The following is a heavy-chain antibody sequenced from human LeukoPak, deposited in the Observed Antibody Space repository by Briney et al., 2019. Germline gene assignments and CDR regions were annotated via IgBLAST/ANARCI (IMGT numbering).Heavy chain of an antibody. V-gene: IGHV4-39*01. CDR1: GGSISSSSYY. CDR3: ARLVGGYGSGSYYKSHFDY. Sequence: SETLSLTCTVSGGSISSSSYYWGWIRQPPGKGLEWIGSIYYSGSTYYNPSLKSRVTISVDTSKNQFSLKLSSVTAADTAVYYCARLVGGYGSGSYYKSHFDYWGQGTLVTVSS. D-gene: IGHD3-10*01. J-gene: IGHJ4*02. CDR2: IYYSGST.